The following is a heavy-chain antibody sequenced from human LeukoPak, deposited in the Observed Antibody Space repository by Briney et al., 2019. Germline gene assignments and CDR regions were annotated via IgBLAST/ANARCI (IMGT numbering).Heavy chain of an antibody. CDR1: GFTFSSSA. V-gene: IGHV3-23*01. J-gene: IGHJ4*02. CDR3: AREYSSSSGRSFDY. Sequence: GGSLRLSCAASGFTFSSSAMSWVRQVPGKGLEWVSGISASGGSTSYADSVRGRFTISRDNSKNTLYVQMNSLRDEDTAVYYCAREYSSSSGRSFDYWGQGTLVTVSS. CDR2: ISASGGST. D-gene: IGHD6-6*01.